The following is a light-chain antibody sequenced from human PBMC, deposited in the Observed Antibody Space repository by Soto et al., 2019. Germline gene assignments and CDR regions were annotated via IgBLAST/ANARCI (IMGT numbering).Light chain of an antibody. CDR2: SNN. V-gene: IGLV1-44*01. Sequence: QSVLTQPPSASGTPGQRVILSCSGSSSHIGSNTVNWYQQLPGTAPKLLIYSNNQRPSGVPDRFSGSKSGTSASLAISGLQSEDEADYYCAAWDDSLNGRYVFGTGTKVTVL. CDR1: SSHIGSNT. CDR3: AAWDDSLNGRYV. J-gene: IGLJ1*01.